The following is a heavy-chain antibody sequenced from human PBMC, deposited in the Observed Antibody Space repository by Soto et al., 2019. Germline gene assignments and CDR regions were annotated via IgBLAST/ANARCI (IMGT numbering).Heavy chain of an antibody. CDR2: IYYSGST. CDR1: GGSISSSSYY. Sequence: QLQLQESGPGLVKPSETLSLTCTVSGGSISSSSYYWGWIRQPPGKGLEWIGSIYYSGSTYYNPSLKSRVTISVDTSKNQFSLKLSSVTAADTAVYYCARHPTIAVAGWENWGQGTLVTVSS. V-gene: IGHV4-39*01. CDR3: ARHPTIAVAGWEN. D-gene: IGHD6-19*01. J-gene: IGHJ4*02.